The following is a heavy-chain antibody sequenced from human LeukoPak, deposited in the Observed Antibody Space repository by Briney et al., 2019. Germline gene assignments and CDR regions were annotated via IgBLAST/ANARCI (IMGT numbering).Heavy chain of an antibody. J-gene: IGHJ4*02. D-gene: IGHD3-22*01. Sequence: SETLSLTCTVSGGSINSYYWSWIRQPPGKGLECIGYIHYTGSTNYNPSLKSRVTISVDTSKKQFSLKLNSVTAADTAVYYCARGPPNGHDDSSGYYVPACFDYWGQGTLVTVSS. V-gene: IGHV4-59*08. CDR2: IHYTGST. CDR1: GGSINSYY. CDR3: ARGPPNGHDDSSGYYVPACFDY.